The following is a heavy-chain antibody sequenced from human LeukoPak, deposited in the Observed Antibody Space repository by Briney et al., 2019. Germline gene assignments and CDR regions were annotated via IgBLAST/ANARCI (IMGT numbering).Heavy chain of an antibody. D-gene: IGHD4-11*01. J-gene: IGHJ5*02. Sequence: SETLSLTCTVSGGPISSGDYYWSWIRQPPGKGLEWIGYIYYSGSTYYSPSLKSRVTISVDTSKNQFSLKLSSVTAADTAVYYCARVLSNYGFDPWGQGTLVTVSS. CDR2: IYYSGST. CDR3: ARVLSNYGFDP. V-gene: IGHV4-30-4*01. CDR1: GGPISSGDYY.